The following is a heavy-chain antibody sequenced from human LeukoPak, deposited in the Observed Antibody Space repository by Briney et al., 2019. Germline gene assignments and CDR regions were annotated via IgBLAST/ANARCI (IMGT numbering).Heavy chain of an antibody. CDR2: IKQDGSAK. V-gene: IGHV3-7*05. Sequence: GGSLRLSCAVSGFTFNSYWMSWVRQAPGKGLEWEANIKQDGSAKYYVDSVKGRFTISRDNSKNTLYLQMNSLRDEDTAVYYCAKYVSAKGPPYALDVWGQGTTVTVSS. CDR1: GFTFNSYW. CDR3: AKYVSAKGPPYALDV. J-gene: IGHJ6*02. D-gene: IGHD2/OR15-2a*01.